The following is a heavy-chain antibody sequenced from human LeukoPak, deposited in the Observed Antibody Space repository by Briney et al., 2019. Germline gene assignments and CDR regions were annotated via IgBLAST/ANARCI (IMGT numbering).Heavy chain of an antibody. V-gene: IGHV1-46*01. CDR3: ARDPGITMVRGVKDYYMDV. CDR1: KYTFTTSY. D-gene: IGHD3-10*01. CDR2: ITPSGGTI. J-gene: IGHJ6*03. Sequence: ASVKVSCKPSKYTFTTSYMHWVRQAPGQGLEWMGMITPSGGTIRYAQNFQGRITVTGDTSTSTVYMELSSLRSEDTAVYYCARDPGITMVRGVKDYYMDVWGKGTTVTVSS.